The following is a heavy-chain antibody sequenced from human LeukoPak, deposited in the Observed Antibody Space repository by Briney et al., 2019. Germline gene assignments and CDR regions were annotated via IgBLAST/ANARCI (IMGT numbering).Heavy chain of an antibody. V-gene: IGHV3-30*18. CDR1: GFTFSSYG. D-gene: IGHD2-2*01. Sequence: PGGSLRLSCAASGFTFSSYGMHWVRQAPGKGLEWVAVISYDGSNKYYADSVKGRFTISRDNSKNTLYLQMNSLRAEDTAVYYCAKDGHIVVVPAAMPGGRYYYYGMDVWGKGTTVTVSS. CDR2: ISYDGSNK. J-gene: IGHJ6*04. CDR3: AKDGHIVVVPAAMPGGRYYYYGMDV.